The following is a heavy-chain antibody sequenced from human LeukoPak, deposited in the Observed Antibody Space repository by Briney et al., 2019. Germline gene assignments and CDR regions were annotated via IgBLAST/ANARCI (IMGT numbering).Heavy chain of an antibody. CDR3: ARGDLKSDWFDP. CDR1: GGSLSSDLYY. CDR2: FYNSGRT. V-gene: IGHV4-61*02. D-gene: IGHD3-3*01. J-gene: IGHJ5*02. Sequence: SQTLSLTCTVSGGSLSSDLYYWNWIRQPAGKGLEWIGRFYNSGRTNFNPSLKSRDTISADTSKNQFSLKLRSVTAADTAVYYCARGDLKSDWFDPWGQGTLVIVST.